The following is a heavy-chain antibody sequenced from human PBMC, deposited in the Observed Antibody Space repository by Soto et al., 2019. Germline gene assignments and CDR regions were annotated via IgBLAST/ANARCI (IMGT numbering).Heavy chain of an antibody. CDR2: IRSKTDGGTS. D-gene: IGHD3-16*01. CDR1: GFTFGHVW. Sequence: GGSLRLSCAASGFTFGHVWISWVRQAPGKGLEWVARIRSKTDGGTSDYAAPVKGRFTISRDDSKNTLYLQMNSLKAEDTAIYYCATGSSLGAPRWGQGTLVTVSS. CDR3: ATGSSLGAPR. J-gene: IGHJ4*02. V-gene: IGHV3-15*01.